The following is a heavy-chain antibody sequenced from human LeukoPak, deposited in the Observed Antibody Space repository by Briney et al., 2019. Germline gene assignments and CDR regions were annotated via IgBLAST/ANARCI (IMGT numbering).Heavy chain of an antibody. CDR2: ISYDGSNK. V-gene: IGHV3-30*04. CDR3: ARAVSYSSGWSPDY. CDR1: GFTFSSYA. J-gene: IGHJ4*02. Sequence: GRSLRLSRAASGFTFSSYAMHWVRQAPGKGLEWVAVISYDGSNKYYADSVKGRFTISRDNSKNTLYLQMNSLRAEGTAVYYCARAVSYSSGWSPDYWGQGTLVTVSS. D-gene: IGHD6-19*01.